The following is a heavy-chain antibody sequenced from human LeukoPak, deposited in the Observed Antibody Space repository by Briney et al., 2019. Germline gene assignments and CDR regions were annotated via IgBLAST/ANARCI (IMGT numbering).Heavy chain of an antibody. J-gene: IGHJ6*03. CDR1: GGSISSSSYY. V-gene: IGHV4-61*05. D-gene: IGHD6-6*01. CDR3: ARAPIKYSSSSPMLIGYYYYYMDV. Sequence: ASETLSLTCTVSGGSISSSSYYWGWIRQPPGKGLEWIGYIYYSGSTNYNPSLKSRVTISVDTSKNQFSLKLSSVTAADTAVYYCARAPIKYSSSSPMLIGYYYYYMDVWGKGTTVTVSS. CDR2: IYYSGST.